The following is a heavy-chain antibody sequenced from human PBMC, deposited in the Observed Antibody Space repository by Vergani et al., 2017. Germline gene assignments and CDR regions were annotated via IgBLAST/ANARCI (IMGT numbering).Heavy chain of an antibody. CDR2: IYPGDSDT. CDR1: GYSFTSYW. CDR3: ARGNYYDSSGYPYNWFDP. V-gene: IGHV5-51*01. D-gene: IGHD3-22*01. Sequence: EVQLVQSGAEVKKPGESLKISCKGSGYSFTSYWIGWVRQMPGKGLEWMGIIYPGDSDTRYSPSFQGQVTISADKSISTAYLQWSSLKASDTAMYYCARGNYYDSSGYPYNWFDPWGQGTLVTVSS. J-gene: IGHJ5*02.